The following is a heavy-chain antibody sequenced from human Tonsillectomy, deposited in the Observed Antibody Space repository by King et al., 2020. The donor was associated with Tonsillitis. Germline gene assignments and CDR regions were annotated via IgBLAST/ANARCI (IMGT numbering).Heavy chain of an antibody. V-gene: IGHV3-7*03. CDR1: GFTFSSYW. Sequence: VQLVESGGGLVQPGESLRLSCAASGFTFSSYWMSWVRQAPGKGLEWVASINQDGSGKYYVDSVKGRFTISRDNAKNSLYLQMNSLRAEDTAVYYCAREQYYDFWSGYREPFDYWGQGTLVTVSS. J-gene: IGHJ4*02. CDR3: AREQYYDFWSGYREPFDY. D-gene: IGHD3-3*01. CDR2: INQDGSGK.